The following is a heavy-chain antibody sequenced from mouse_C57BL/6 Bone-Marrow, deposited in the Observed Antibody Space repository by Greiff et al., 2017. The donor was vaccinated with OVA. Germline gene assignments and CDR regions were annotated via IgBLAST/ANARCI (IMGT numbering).Heavy chain of an antibody. CDR1: GYTFTSYW. CDR2: IHPNSGST. D-gene: IGHD2-4*01. Sequence: QVQLQQSGAELVKPGASVKLSCKASGYTFTSYWMHWVKQRPGQGLEWIGMIHPNSGSTNYNEQFKSKATLTVEKSSSTAYMQLSSLTSEDSAVYYGGRVYDYDGEAWFAYWGQGTLVTVSA. V-gene: IGHV1-64*01. CDR3: GRVYDYDGEAWFAY. J-gene: IGHJ3*01.